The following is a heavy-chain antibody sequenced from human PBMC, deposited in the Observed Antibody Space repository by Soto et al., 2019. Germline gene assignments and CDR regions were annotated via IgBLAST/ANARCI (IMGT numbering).Heavy chain of an antibody. V-gene: IGHV4-59*01. CDR1: GGSISSYY. Sequence: SETLSLTCTVSGGSISSYYWSWIRQPPGKGLEWIGYIYYSGSTNYNPSLKSRVTISVDTSKNQFSLKLSSVTAADTAVYYCARGGITIFGVVISPASGMDVWGQGTTVTVSS. CDR3: ARGGITIFGVVISPASGMDV. J-gene: IGHJ6*02. CDR2: IYYSGST. D-gene: IGHD3-3*01.